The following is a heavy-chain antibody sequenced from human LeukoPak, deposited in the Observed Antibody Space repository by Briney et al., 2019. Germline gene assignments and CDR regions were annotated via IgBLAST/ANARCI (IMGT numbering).Heavy chain of an antibody. J-gene: IGHJ4*02. CDR1: GGSISSYY. V-gene: IGHV4-59*08. Sequence: SETLSLTCTVSGGSISSYYWSWIRQPPGQGLEWIGYINYSGSTSYNPSLKSRVTISVDTSKNQFSLKLSSVTAADKAVYYCAGLNGGNWFPATLVTVSS. D-gene: IGHD3-16*01. CDR3: AGLNGGN. CDR2: INYSGST.